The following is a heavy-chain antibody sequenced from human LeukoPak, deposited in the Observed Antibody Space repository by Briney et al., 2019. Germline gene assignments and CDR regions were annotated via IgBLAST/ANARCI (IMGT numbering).Heavy chain of an antibody. J-gene: IGHJ5*02. CDR1: GYSISSGYY. CDR3: ARLGYDFWSGSISWFDP. CDR2: IYHSGST. V-gene: IGHV4-38-2*01. Sequence: PSETLSLTCAVCGYSISSGYYWGWIRQPPGKGLEWIGSIYHSGSTYYNPSLKSRVTISVDTSKNQFSLKLSSVTAADTAVYYCARLGYDFWSGSISWFDPWGQGTLVTVSS. D-gene: IGHD3-3*01.